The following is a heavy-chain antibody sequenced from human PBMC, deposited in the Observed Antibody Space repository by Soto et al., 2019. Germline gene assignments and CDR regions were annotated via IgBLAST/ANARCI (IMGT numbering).Heavy chain of an antibody. V-gene: IGHV1-8*01. CDR2: MNPNSGNT. CDR3: ARALISIQCSGGSCYSWVYYMDV. Sequence: ASVKVSCKASGYTFTSYDINWVRQATGQGLEWMGWMNPNSGNTGYAQKFQGRVTMTRNTSISTAYMELSSLRSEDTAVYYCARALISIQCSGGSCYSWVYYMDVWGKGTTVTVSS. CDR1: GYTFTSYD. D-gene: IGHD2-15*01. J-gene: IGHJ6*03.